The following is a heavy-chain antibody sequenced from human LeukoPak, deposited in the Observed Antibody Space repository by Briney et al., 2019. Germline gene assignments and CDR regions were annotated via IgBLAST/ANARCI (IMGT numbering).Heavy chain of an antibody. CDR3: ARDLSSAPHDENWAANRFDP. CDR2: ISYDGNSK. J-gene: IGHJ5*02. D-gene: IGHD7-27*01. Sequence: GGSLRLSCAASGLTFSTLAFHWVRQAPGKGLEWLAIISYDGNSKFCADSVRGRFTISRDNSRNTLYLQMSSLETEDTAVYYCARDLSSAPHDENWAANRFDPWGQGTLVTVSS. V-gene: IGHV3-30-3*01. CDR1: GLTFSTLA.